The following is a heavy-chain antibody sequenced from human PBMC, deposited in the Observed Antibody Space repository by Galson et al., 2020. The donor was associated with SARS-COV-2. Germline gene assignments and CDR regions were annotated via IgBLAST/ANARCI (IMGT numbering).Heavy chain of an antibody. Sequence: SETLSLTCAVYGGSFSGYFWSWIRQPPGKGLEWIGEVNHSGSTNYNPSLKSRVTISVDTSKNQFSLKLSSVSAADTAVYYCARGLDGTGRFNGWDYWGQGTLVTVSS. CDR3: ARGLDGTGRFNGWDY. CDR2: VNHSGST. CDR1: GGSFSGYF. J-gene: IGHJ4*02. V-gene: IGHV4-34*01. D-gene: IGHD2-8*02.